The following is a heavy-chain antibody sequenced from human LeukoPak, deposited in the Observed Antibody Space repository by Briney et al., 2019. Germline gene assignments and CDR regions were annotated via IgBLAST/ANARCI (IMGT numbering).Heavy chain of an antibody. CDR1: GYSFTSYW. CDR3: ARKSLYSYGEVGAFDI. D-gene: IGHD5-18*01. J-gene: IGHJ3*02. CDR2: IYPGDSDT. V-gene: IGHV5-51*01. Sequence: GESLKISCKGSGYSFTSYWIGWVRQMPGKGLEWIGIIYPGDSDTRYSPSFQGQVTISADKSISTAYLQWSSLKASDTAMYYCARKSLYSYGEVGAFDIWGQGTMVTVSS.